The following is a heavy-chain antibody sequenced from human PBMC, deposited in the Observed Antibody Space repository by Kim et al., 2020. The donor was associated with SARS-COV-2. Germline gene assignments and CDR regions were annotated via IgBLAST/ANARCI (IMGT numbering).Heavy chain of an antibody. J-gene: IGHJ4*02. CDR1: GFTFSDHF. CDR2: IRNKANSYIT. CDR3: ARREGDSSGYFYGYFDY. D-gene: IGHD3-22*01. V-gene: IGHV3-72*01. Sequence: GGSLRLSCAASGFTFSDHFMDWVRQAPGKGLEWVGRIRNKANSYITEYAASVEGRFSISRDDSKNSLYLQMNSLKTEDTAVYYCARREGDSSGYFYGYFDYWGQGTLVTVSS.